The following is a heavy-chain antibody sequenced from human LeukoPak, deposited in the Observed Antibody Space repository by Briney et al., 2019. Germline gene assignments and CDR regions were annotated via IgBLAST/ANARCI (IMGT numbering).Heavy chain of an antibody. CDR3: ANLITIFGVGAGG. J-gene: IGHJ4*02. V-gene: IGHV3-48*01. Sequence: PGGSLRLSCAASGFTFGSYSMNWVRQAPGKGLEWVSYISSSSSSTIYYADSVKGRFTISRDNAKNSLYLQMNSLRAEDTAVYYCANLITIFGVGAGGWGQGTLVTVSS. D-gene: IGHD3-3*01. CDR1: GFTFGSYS. CDR2: ISSSSSSTI.